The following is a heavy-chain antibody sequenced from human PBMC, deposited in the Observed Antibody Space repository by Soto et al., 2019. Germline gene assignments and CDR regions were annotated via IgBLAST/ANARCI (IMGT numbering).Heavy chain of an antibody. J-gene: IGHJ6*03. V-gene: IGHV1-8*01. D-gene: IGHD5-18*01. CDR2: MNPNSGNT. Sequence: ASVKVSCKASGYTFTSYEINWVRQASGEGLEWMGWMNPNSGNTGYAQKFQGRVTMTRKTSTSTAYMELSGLRSEDTAVYYCARRDTYSLGNYNYYYYMDVWGKGTTVTVSS. CDR3: ARRDTYSLGNYNYYYYMDV. CDR1: GYTFTSYE.